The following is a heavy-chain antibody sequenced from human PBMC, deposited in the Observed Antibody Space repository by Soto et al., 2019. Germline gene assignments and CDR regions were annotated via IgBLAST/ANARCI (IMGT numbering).Heavy chain of an antibody. CDR2: IYSGGST. D-gene: IGHD2-2*01. J-gene: IGHJ4*02. CDR3: ASDPAAQDGGYFDY. Sequence: GGSLRLSCAASGFTVSSNYMSWVRQAPGKGLEWVSVIYSGGSTYYADSVKGRFTISRDNSKNTLYLQMNSLRAEDTAVYYCASDPAAQDGGYFDYWGQGTLVTVSS. CDR1: GFTVSSNY. V-gene: IGHV3-66*01.